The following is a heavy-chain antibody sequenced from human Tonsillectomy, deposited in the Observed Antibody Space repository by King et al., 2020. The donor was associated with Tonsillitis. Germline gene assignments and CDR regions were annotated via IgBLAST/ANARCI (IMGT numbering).Heavy chain of an antibody. CDR2: INPSNGVT. V-gene: IGHV1-46*01. CDR3: ARELGTTCAFDH. CDR1: GYTFTTYH. D-gene: IGHD2/OR15-2a*01. Sequence: VQLVESGAEVKEPGASVKVSCKASGYTFTTYHMHWVRQAPGQGLEWVGIINPSNGVTDYTHKFQGRVTITRDTSTSTVYMELISLRSEDTAVYYCARELGTTCAFDHWGQGTLVTVSS. J-gene: IGHJ4*02.